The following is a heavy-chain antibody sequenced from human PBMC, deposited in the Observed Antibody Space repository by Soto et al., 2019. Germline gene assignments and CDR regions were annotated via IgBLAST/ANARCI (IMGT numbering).Heavy chain of an antibody. CDR2: IYWDDDK. Sequence: QITLKESGPTLVKPTQTLTLTCTFSGFSLSTSGVGVGWIRQPPGKALEWLALIYWDDDKYYSPSLKNRLTLXXXTXQNQVVLTMTNMGPVDTGTYYCALRGNCAGDSCYSAWGQGTLVTVSS. V-gene: IGHV2-5*02. J-gene: IGHJ5*02. D-gene: IGHD2-15*01. CDR3: ALRGNCAGDSCYSA. CDR1: GFSLSTSGVG.